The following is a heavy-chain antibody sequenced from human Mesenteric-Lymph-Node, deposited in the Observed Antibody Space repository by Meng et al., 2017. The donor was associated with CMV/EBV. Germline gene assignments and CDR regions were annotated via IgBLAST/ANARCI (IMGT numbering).Heavy chain of an antibody. Sequence: GESLKISCAASDFTFSNYGMHWVSQAPGKGLEWVGFIRFDGITEDYADSVRGRFTISRDNSKNTLYLQMNSLKPEDTAVYYCAKDRYSGTHTYFDYWGQGTLVTVSS. CDR1: DFTFSNYG. D-gene: IGHD1-26*01. J-gene: IGHJ4*02. CDR2: IRFDGITE. V-gene: IGHV3-30*02. CDR3: AKDRYSGTHTYFDY.